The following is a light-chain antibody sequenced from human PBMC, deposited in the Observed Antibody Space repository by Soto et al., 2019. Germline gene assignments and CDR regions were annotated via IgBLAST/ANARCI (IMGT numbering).Light chain of an antibody. CDR2: DTS. CDR3: QQRSNWPPVYS. CDR1: QSVSSY. Sequence: EIVLTQSPATLSLSPGERATLSCRASQSVSSYLAWFQQKPGQAPRLLIYDTSNRATGIPARFCGSGSGTDFTLTISSLEAEDSAVYYCQQRSNWPPVYSFGQGTKLEIK. V-gene: IGKV3-11*01. J-gene: IGKJ2*01.